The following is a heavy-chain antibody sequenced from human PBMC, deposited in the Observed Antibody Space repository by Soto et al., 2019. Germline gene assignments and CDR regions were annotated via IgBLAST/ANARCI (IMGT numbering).Heavy chain of an antibody. CDR2: IIPIFGTA. V-gene: IGHV1-69*05. CDR3: ARMGYYHYYGMDV. CDR1: GGTFSSYA. J-gene: IGHJ6*02. Sequence: ASVKVSCKASGGTFSSYAISWVRQAPGQGLEWMGGIIPIFGTANYAQKFQGRVTMTTDDSTSTAYMELSSLRSEDTAVYYCARMGYYHYYGMDVWGQGTTVTVSS.